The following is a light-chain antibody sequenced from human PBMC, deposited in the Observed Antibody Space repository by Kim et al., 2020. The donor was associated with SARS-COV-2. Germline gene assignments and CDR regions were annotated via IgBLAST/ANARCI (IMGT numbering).Light chain of an antibody. CDR2: WAS. CDR3: QQYYSSPFT. V-gene: IGKV4-1*01. CDR1: QSVLDRSNNQIY. J-gene: IGKJ2*01. Sequence: DIAMTQSPVSLAVSLGERATINCKSSQSVLDRSNNQIYLAWYQQKPGQPPKLLISWASIRESGVPDRISGSGSGTDFTLTISSLQAEDVALYYCQQYYSSPFTFGQGTKLEI.